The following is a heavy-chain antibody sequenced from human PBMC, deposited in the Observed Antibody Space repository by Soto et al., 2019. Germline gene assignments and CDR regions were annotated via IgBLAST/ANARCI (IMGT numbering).Heavy chain of an antibody. Sequence: PGGTLRICCAASRLTRSNDAMNWARQAPGKGLEWVSTISGSEGSTYYADSVKGRFTISRDNSKNTLYLHMNSLRAEDTAVYYCAKAGDLFFYDNGGYYDLLSFWAQRTSVPVSA. CDR3: AKAGDLFFYDNGGYYDLLSF. V-gene: IGHV3-23*01. CDR1: RLTRSNDA. CDR2: ISGSEGST. J-gene: IGHJ4*01. D-gene: IGHD3-22*01.